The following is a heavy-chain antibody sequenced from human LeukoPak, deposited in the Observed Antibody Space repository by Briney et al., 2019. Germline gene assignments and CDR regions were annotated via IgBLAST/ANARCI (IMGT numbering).Heavy chain of an antibody. D-gene: IGHD3-22*01. J-gene: IGHJ4*02. CDR3: AREPDSSGYYYVDY. Sequence: SVKVSCKASGGTFSSYAISWLRQAPGQGLEWMGRIIPILGIANYAQKFQGRVTITADKSTSTAYMELSSLRSEDTAVYYCAREPDSSGYYYVDYWGQGTLVTVSS. CDR1: GGTFSSYA. V-gene: IGHV1-69*04. CDR2: IIPILGIA.